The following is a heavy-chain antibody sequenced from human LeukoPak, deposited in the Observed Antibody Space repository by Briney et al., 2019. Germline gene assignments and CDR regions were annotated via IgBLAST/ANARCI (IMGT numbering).Heavy chain of an antibody. J-gene: IGHJ4*02. CDR3: ARGGDDYDFWSGYTYYFDY. CDR1: GGTFSSYA. D-gene: IGHD3-3*01. CDR2: ISAYNGNT. Sequence: ASVKVSCKASGGTFSSYAISWVRQAPGQGLEWMGWISAYNGNTNYAQKLQGRVTMTTDTSTSTAYMELRSLRSDDTAVYYCARGGDDYDFWSGYTYYFDYWGQGTLVTVSS. V-gene: IGHV1-18*01.